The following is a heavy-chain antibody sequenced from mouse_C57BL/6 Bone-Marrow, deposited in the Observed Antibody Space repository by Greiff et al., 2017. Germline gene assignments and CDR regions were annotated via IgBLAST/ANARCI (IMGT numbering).Heavy chain of an antibody. V-gene: IGHV14-4*01. CDR2: IDPENGDT. D-gene: IGHD1-1*01. J-gene: IGHJ1*03. CDR3: TTDDGSSYVENFDG. Sequence: VQLQQSGAELVRPGASVKLSCTASGFNIKDDYMHWVKQRPEQGLEWIGWIDPENGDTEYASKFQGKATITADTSSNTAYLQLSSLTSEDTAVYYCTTDDGSSYVENFDGWGTGTTVTVSS. CDR1: GFNIKDDY.